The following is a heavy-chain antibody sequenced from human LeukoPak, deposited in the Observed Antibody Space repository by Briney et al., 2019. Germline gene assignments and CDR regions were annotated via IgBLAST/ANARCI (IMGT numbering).Heavy chain of an antibody. D-gene: IGHD2-2*01. J-gene: IGHJ4*02. CDR2: INPNSGGT. Sequence: ASVKVSCKASGYTFTGYYMHWVRQAPGQGLEWMGWINPNSGGTNYAQKFQGRVTMTRDTSISTAYMELSRLRSDDTAVYYCARGYCSSTSCYSSRHFDYWSQGTLVTVSS. V-gene: IGHV1-2*02. CDR1: GYTFTGYY. CDR3: ARGYCSSTSCYSSRHFDY.